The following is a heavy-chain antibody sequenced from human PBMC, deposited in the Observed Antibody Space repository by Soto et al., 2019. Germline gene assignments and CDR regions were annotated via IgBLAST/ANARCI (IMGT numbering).Heavy chain of an antibody. CDR3: GKERRGRGWFVFNY. D-gene: IGHD6-19*01. V-gene: IGHV3-23*01. CDR2: ICGNGADK. J-gene: IGHJ4*02. Sequence: PGGSLRLSCGASGFTFSSYAMSWVRQAPGKGLEWVSAICGNGADKSYAESVRGRFTISRDNSKDTLYLQMNSLRADDTAVYYCGKERRGRGWFVFNYWGQGTLVTVSS. CDR1: GFTFSSYA.